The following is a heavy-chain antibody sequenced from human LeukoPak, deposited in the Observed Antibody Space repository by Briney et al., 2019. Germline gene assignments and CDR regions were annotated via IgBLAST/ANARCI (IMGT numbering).Heavy chain of an antibody. V-gene: IGHV4-39*01. CDR2: INYSGIT. J-gene: IGHJ4*02. CDR1: GGAIRSSSYY. Sequence: SETLSLTCTVSGGAIRSSSYYWGWIRQSPWKGLEWIGSINYSGITYYNPSLKSRVTISVDTSKNEFTLKLSSVTAADTAMYYCARGYYYDSSGYYQYGYWGQGTLVTVSS. CDR3: ARGYYYDSSGYYQYGY. D-gene: IGHD3-22*01.